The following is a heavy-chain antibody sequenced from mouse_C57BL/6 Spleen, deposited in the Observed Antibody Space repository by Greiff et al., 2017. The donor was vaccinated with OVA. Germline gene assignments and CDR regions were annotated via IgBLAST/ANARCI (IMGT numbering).Heavy chain of an antibody. V-gene: IGHV1-15*01. Sequence: VKVVESGAELVRPGASVTLSCKASGYTFTDYEMHWVKQTPVHGLEWIGAIDPETGGTAYNQKFKGKAILTADKSSSTAYMELRSLTSEDSAVYYCTKRYFDVWGTGTTVTVSS. J-gene: IGHJ1*03. CDR2: IDPETGGT. CDR1: GYTFTDYE. CDR3: TKRYFDV.